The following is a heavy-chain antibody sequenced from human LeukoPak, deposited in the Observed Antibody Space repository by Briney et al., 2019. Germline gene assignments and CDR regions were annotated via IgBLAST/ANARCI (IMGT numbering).Heavy chain of an antibody. CDR3: ARGGVATPKQYYYGMDV. CDR1: GGSISSGGYS. V-gene: IGHV4-30-2*01. Sequence: PSETLSLTCVVSGGSISSGGYSWSWIRQPPGKDLEWIGYIYHSGSTYYNPSLKSRVTISVDRSKNQFSLKLSSVTAADTAVYYCARGGVATPKQYYYGMDVWGQGTTVTVSS. D-gene: IGHD5-12*01. J-gene: IGHJ6*02. CDR2: IYHSGST.